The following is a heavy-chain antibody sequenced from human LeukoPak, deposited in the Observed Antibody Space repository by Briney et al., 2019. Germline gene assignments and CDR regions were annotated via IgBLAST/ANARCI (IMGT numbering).Heavy chain of an antibody. Sequence: SETLSLTCTVSGGSISSSFYSWGWIRQPPGKGLEWIGNIYHSGNTYYNPSLKSRATISVDTSKNQFSLKLSSVTAADTAVYYCARLAVAGPYYYYGMDVWGQGTTVTVSS. CDR2: IYHSGNT. D-gene: IGHD6-19*01. J-gene: IGHJ6*02. V-gene: IGHV4-39*01. CDR1: GGSISSSFYS. CDR3: ARLAVAGPYYYYGMDV.